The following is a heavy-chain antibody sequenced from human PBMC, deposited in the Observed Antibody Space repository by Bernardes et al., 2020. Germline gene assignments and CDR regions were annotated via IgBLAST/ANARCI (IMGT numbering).Heavy chain of an antibody. CDR1: GGSISTTNW. CDR2: ISHNGIT. CDR3: ARDVGGTDWRFGFDV. D-gene: IGHD3-9*01. V-gene: IGHV4-4*02. J-gene: IGHJ3*01. Sequence: SETLSLTCTVSGGSISTTNWWTWVRHPPGKGLEWTGEISHNGITNYNPSLKGRLTISMDKSKNQFSLKLTSVTAEDTAVYYCARDVGGTDWRFGFDVWGPGTMVHVSS.